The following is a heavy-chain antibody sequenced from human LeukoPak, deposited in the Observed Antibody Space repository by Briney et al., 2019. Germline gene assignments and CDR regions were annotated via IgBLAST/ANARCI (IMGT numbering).Heavy chain of an antibody. V-gene: IGHV4-59*01. CDR3: ARDLYGDDYFDY. CDR1: GGSISSYH. Sequence: SETLSLTCTVSGGSISSYHWSWIRQPPGKGLEWIGYIYYDGSTDYNPSLKSRVTISVDTSKNKFSLKLSSVTAAVTAVYYCARDLYGDDYFDYWGQGTLVTVSS. CDR2: IYYDGST. D-gene: IGHD4-17*01. J-gene: IGHJ4*02.